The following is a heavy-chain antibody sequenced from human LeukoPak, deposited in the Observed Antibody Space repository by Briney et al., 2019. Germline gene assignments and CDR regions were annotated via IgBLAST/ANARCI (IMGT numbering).Heavy chain of an antibody. D-gene: IGHD5-18*01. Sequence: GGSLRLSCAAPGFTLRTYDMNWVRQAPGRGLEWGSYISSRGSSIYYADSVKGRFTISRDDAMNSLYLQMNSLRAEDTAVYYCGRDPGYGYSGAFDIWGQGTMVTVSS. V-gene: IGHV3-48*01. CDR2: ISSRGSSI. J-gene: IGHJ3*02. CDR1: GFTLRTYD. CDR3: GRDPGYGYSGAFDI.